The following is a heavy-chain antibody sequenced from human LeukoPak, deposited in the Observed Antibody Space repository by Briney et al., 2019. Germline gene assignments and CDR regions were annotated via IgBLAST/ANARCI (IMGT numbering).Heavy chain of an antibody. Sequence: GGSLRLSCSASGFTFSFYAMHWVRQAPGKGLEYVSAISGNGGSTYYADSVKGRFTISRDNSKNTLYLQMSSLRAEDTAVYYCVKDGSGSYYTYYFDYWGQGTLVTVSS. CDR1: GFTFSFYA. CDR2: ISGNGGST. D-gene: IGHD3-10*01. V-gene: IGHV3-64D*06. J-gene: IGHJ4*02. CDR3: VKDGSGSYYTYYFDY.